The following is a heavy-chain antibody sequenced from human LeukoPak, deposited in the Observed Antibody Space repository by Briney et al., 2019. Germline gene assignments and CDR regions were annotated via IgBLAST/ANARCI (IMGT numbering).Heavy chain of an antibody. V-gene: IGHV4-39*07. J-gene: IGHJ4*02. CDR1: GGSISSSSYY. D-gene: IGHD5-12*01. Sequence: SETLSLTCTVSGGSISSSSYYWGWIRQPPGKGLEWIGSIYYSGSTYYNPSLKSRGTISVDTSKNQFSVKLSSVTAADTAIYYCARGAYSGYDLDYWGQGTLVTVSS. CDR2: IYYSGST. CDR3: ARGAYSGYDLDY.